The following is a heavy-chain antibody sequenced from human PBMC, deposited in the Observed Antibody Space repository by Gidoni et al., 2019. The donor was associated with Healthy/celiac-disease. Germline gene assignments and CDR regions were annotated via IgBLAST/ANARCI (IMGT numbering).Heavy chain of an antibody. Sequence: EVQLVESGGGLVQPGRSLRRSCAASGVTFDDYAMHWVRQAPGKGLEWVSGISWHSGSIGYADSVKGRFTISRDNAKNSLYLQMNSLRAEDTALYYCAKDTGGDFESPFDYWGQGTLVTVSS. CDR1: GVTFDDYA. CDR2: ISWHSGSI. D-gene: IGHD4-17*01. J-gene: IGHJ4*02. V-gene: IGHV3-9*01. CDR3: AKDTGGDFESPFDY.